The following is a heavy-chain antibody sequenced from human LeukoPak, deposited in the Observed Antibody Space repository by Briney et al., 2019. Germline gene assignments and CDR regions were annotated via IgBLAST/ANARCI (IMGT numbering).Heavy chain of an antibody. CDR2: INHSGST. V-gene: IGHV4-34*01. CDR1: GGSFSGYY. Sequence: PSETLSLTCAVYGGSFSGYYWSWIRQPPGNGLEWIGEINHSGSTNYSPSLKSRVTISVDTSKYQFSLKLSSVTAADTAVYYCARAYYDFWSGCPSAFDIWGQGTMVTVSS. D-gene: IGHD3-3*01. CDR3: ARAYYDFWSGCPSAFDI. J-gene: IGHJ3*02.